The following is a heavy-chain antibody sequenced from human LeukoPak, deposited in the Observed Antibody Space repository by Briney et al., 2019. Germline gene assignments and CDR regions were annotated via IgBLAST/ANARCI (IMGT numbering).Heavy chain of an antibody. CDR2: ISGSSSYI. J-gene: IGHJ4*02. CDR3: ARVVWGQLTYFFDY. CDR1: GFTFSSYG. Sequence: GGSLRLSCAASGFTFSSYGMHWVRQAPGRGLEWVSSISGSSSYIYYADSVKGRFTISRDNARNSLYLQMDSLRAEDTAVYYCARVVWGQLTYFFDYWGQGTLVTVSS. V-gene: IGHV3-21*01. D-gene: IGHD3-16*01.